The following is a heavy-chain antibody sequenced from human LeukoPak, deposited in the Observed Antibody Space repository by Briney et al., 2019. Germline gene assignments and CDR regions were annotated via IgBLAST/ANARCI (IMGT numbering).Heavy chain of an antibody. CDR1: GGSIISSDYY. D-gene: IGHD3-16*01. CDR2: VYYSGST. V-gene: IGHV4-39*07. Sequence: SETLSLTCTVCGGSIISSDYYWGWIRQPPGKGLEGIVSVYYSGSTYYNPSLKSRVTISVDTSKDHFSLDLSSLTTADTGGYYRARSMITMERFDPWGQGTLVTVS. J-gene: IGHJ5*02. CDR3: ARSMITMERFDP.